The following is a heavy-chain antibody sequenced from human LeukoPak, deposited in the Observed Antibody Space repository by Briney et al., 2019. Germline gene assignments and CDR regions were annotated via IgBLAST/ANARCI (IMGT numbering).Heavy chain of an antibody. Sequence: GGSLRLSCVASGLTFNSHSMSWVRQAPGMGLEWVSVVSTNGDVTFYADSVKGRFTISRDNFKNTLFLQMNSLRAEDTAVYYCAKLSLSGRSQSADYWGQGTLVTVSS. V-gene: IGHV3-23*01. CDR2: VSTNGDVT. CDR3: AKLSLSGRSQSADY. CDR1: GLTFNSHS. J-gene: IGHJ4*02. D-gene: IGHD3-10*01.